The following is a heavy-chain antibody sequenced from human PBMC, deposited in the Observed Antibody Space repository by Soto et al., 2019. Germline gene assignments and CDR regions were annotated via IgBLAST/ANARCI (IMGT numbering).Heavy chain of an antibody. CDR2: INSDGSST. V-gene: IGHV3-74*01. D-gene: IGHD3-10*01. CDR3: ATIGGSGSYEDDY. J-gene: IGHJ4*02. Sequence: GGSLRLSCAASGFTFSSYWMHWVRQAPGKGLVRVSRINSDGSSTSYADSVKGRFTISRDNAKNTLYLQMNSLRAEDTAVYYCATIGGSGSYEDDYWGQGTLVTVSS. CDR1: GFTFSSYW.